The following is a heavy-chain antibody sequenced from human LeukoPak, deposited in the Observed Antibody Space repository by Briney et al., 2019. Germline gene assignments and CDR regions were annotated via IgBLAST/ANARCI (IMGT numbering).Heavy chain of an antibody. V-gene: IGHV4-59*01. CDR2: IYYSGST. CDR3: ARGSTSVATIPGYY. CDR1: GGSISRYY. D-gene: IGHD5-12*01. J-gene: IGHJ4*02. Sequence: PSETLSLTCTVSGGSISRYYWSWIRQPPGKGLERIGYIYYSGSTNYNPSLKSRVTISVDTSKNQFSLKLTSVTAADTAVYYCARGSTSVATIPGYYWGQGTLVTVSS.